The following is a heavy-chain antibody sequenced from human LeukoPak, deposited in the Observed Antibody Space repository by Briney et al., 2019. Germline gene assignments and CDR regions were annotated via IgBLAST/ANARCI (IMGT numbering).Heavy chain of an antibody. Sequence: PGGSLRLSCAASGFTFSSYSMNWVRQAPGKGLEWVSSISSSSSYIYYADSVKGRFTISRDNAKNSLYLQMNSLRAEDTAVYYCARESWDYYGSGSSEGGFDYWGQGTLVTVSS. CDR1: GFTFSSYS. D-gene: IGHD3-10*01. J-gene: IGHJ4*02. V-gene: IGHV3-21*04. CDR2: ISSSSSYI. CDR3: ARESWDYYGSGSSEGGFDY.